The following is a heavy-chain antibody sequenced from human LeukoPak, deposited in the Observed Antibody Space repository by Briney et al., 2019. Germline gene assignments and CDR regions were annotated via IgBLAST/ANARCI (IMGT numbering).Heavy chain of an antibody. CDR3: ARGRRVVPGVHNVGMTSYYNGMDV. Sequence: ASVKVSCKASGYTFTDYYMHWVRQAPGQGLEWMGIINPSGGDTSYAQKFQGRVTTTRDPSTSTVYMEVVSLRPEDTAVYYCARGRRVVPGVHNVGMTSYYNGMDVWGQGTTVTVSS. CDR1: GYTFTDYY. V-gene: IGHV1-46*01. D-gene: IGHD2-2*01. J-gene: IGHJ6*02. CDR2: INPSGGDT.